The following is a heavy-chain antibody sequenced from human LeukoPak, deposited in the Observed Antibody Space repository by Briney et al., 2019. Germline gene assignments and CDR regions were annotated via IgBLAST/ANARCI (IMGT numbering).Heavy chain of an antibody. CDR1: GFTFTTYG. Sequence: GGSLRLSCAASGFTFTTYGMTWVRQAPGTGLQWVSAISGSGGSTYYADSVKGRFTISRDNSKNTLYLQMNSLRAEDTAIYYCAKEAGSGHTYGYFDYWGQGTLVTVSS. V-gene: IGHV3-23*01. CDR2: ISGSGGST. CDR3: AKEAGSGHTYGYFDY. D-gene: IGHD5-18*01. J-gene: IGHJ4*02.